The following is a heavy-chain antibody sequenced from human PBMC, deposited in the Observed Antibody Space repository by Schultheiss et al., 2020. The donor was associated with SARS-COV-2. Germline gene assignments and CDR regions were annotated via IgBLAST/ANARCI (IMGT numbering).Heavy chain of an antibody. CDR2: IYSSGST. V-gene: IGHV4-61*02. J-gene: IGHJ4*02. D-gene: IGHD1-26*01. CDR3: ARVSVGSVVY. CDR1: GGSISSGFYY. Sequence: SETLSLTCTVSGGSISSGFYYWSWIRKPAGKGLEWIGRIYSSGSTNYNPSLKSRVTISIGTSKTQFSLKLSSVTAADTAVYYCARVSVGSVVYWGQGTLVTVAS.